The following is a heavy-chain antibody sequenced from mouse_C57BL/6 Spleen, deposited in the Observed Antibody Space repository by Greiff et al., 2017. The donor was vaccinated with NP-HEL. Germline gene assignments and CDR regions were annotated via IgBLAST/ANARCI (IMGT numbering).Heavy chain of an antibody. Sequence: QVQLQQSGAELMKPGASVKLSCKATGYTFTGYWIEWVKQRPGHGLEWIGEILPGSGSTNYNEKFKGKATFTADTSSNTAYMQHSSLTTEDSAIYYCARWDDCLYYYAMDYWGQGTSVTVSS. CDR1: GYTFTGYW. J-gene: IGHJ4*01. CDR2: ILPGSGST. V-gene: IGHV1-9*01. CDR3: ARWDDCLYYYAMDY. D-gene: IGHD2-4*01.